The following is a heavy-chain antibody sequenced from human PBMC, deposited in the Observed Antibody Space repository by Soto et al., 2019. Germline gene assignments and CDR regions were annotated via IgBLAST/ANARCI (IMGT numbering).Heavy chain of an antibody. Sequence: QVQLQQWGAGLLKPSETLSLTCAVHGGSFSGYSWTWIRQSLGKGLEWIGQINGGGSAIYHPSLKSRVSISVGTSNNEIFLDLTSVTAADTAVYYCARGLFSGPSYSGGWYFFDYWGQGTLVTVSS. CDR2: INGGGSA. D-gene: IGHD3-10*01. J-gene: IGHJ4*02. V-gene: IGHV4-34*01. CDR1: GGSFSGYS. CDR3: ARGLFSGPSYSGGWYFFDY.